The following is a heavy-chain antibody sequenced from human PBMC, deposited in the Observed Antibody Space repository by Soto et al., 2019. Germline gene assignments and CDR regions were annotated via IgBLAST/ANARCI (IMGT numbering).Heavy chain of an antibody. CDR3: ARGGSFVVAPVEGAFDI. D-gene: IGHD1-26*01. Sequence: QVQLVQSGAEVKKPGASVKVSCKASGYTFTSYYMHWVRQAPGQGLEWMGIINPSGGSTSYAQKFQGRVTMTRDTSTSTVYMELSSLRSEDTAVYYCARGGSFVVAPVEGAFDIWGQGTMVTVSS. J-gene: IGHJ3*02. CDR2: INPSGGST. V-gene: IGHV1-46*01. CDR1: GYTFTSYY.